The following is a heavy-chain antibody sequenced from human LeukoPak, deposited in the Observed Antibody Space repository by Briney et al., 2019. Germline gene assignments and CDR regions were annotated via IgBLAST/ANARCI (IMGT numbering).Heavy chain of an antibody. CDR3: ARDMGEGMDV. CDR1: GFTFSSYA. D-gene: IGHD3-16*01. CDR2: ISGSGGST. V-gene: IGHV3-23*01. J-gene: IGHJ6*04. Sequence: GGSLRLSCAASGFTFSSYAMSWVRQAPGKGLEWVSAISGSGGSTFYADSVKGRFTISRDNSKNTMYLQMKSLRAEDTAEYYCARDMGEGMDVWGKGTTVTVSS.